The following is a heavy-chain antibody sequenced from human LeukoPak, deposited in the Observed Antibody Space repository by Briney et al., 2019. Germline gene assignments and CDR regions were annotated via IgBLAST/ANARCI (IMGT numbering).Heavy chain of an antibody. D-gene: IGHD3-22*01. V-gene: IGHV4-39*07. CDR3: ARAMIVPIWFDY. CDR1: GGSISSSSYY. Sequence: SETLSLTCTVSGGSISSSSYYWGWIRQPPGKGLEWIGSIYYSGSTYYNPSLKSRVTISVDTSKNQFSLKLSSVTAADTAVYYCARAMIVPIWFDYWGQGTLVTVSS. CDR2: IYYSGST. J-gene: IGHJ4*02.